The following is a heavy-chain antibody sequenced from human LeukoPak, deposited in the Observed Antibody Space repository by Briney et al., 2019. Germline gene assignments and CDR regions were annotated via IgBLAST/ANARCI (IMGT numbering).Heavy chain of an antibody. CDR3: ARDMYYYSRTGFDP. J-gene: IGHJ5*02. Sequence: ASVKVSCKASGYTFTGYYMHWVRQAPGQGLEWMGWINPNSGGTNYAQKFQGRVTMTRDTSISTAYMELSRLRSDDTAVYYCARDMYYYSRTGFDPWGQGTLVTVSS. D-gene: IGHD3-10*01. CDR1: GYTFTGYY. CDR2: INPNSGGT. V-gene: IGHV1-2*02.